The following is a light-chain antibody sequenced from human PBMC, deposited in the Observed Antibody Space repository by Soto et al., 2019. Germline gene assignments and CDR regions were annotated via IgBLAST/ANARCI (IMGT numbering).Light chain of an antibody. Sequence: QSVLTQPASVSGSPGQSITISCTGTSSDVGGYNYVSWYQQHPGKAPKLMIYEVTNRPSGVSNRFSGSKSANTASLTISGLQAEDEADYYCSSYSRSSTLYVFGTGTKLTVL. J-gene: IGLJ1*01. CDR1: SSDVGGYNY. CDR3: SSYSRSSTLYV. V-gene: IGLV2-14*01. CDR2: EVT.